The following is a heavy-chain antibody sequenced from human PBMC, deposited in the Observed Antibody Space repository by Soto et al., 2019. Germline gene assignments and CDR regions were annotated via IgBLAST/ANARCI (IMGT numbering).Heavy chain of an antibody. CDR3: AKPRVHYYDSSGFQSRVGYYFDY. V-gene: IGHV3-23*01. CDR2: ISGSGGST. J-gene: IGHJ4*02. CDR1: GFTFSSYA. Sequence: GSLRLSCAASGFTFSSYAMSWVRQAPGKGLEWVSAISGSGGSTYYADSVKGRFTISRDNSKNTLYLQMNSLRAEDTAVYYCAKPRVHYYDSSGFQSRVGYYFDYWGQGTLVTVSS. D-gene: IGHD3-22*01.